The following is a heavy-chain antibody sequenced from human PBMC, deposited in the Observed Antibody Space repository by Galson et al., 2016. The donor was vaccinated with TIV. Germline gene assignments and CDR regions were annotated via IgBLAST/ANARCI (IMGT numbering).Heavy chain of an antibody. CDR1: GYTFTNYY. V-gene: IGHV1-2*02. CDR3: ARDPSPVTTSPFDI. J-gene: IGHJ3*02. Sequence: SVKVSCKASGYTFTNYYMHWVRQAPGQGLEWMGWINPDSGDTTYSQKFQGRVTMTRDTSINTAYMELSNLKSDDTAVYYCARDPSPVTTSPFDIWGQGTMVTVSS. CDR2: INPDSGDT. D-gene: IGHD4-17*01.